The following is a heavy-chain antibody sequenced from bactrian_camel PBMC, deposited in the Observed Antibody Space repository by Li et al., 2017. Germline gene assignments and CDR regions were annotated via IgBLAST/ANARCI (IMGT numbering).Heavy chain of an antibody. Sequence: HVQLVESGGGSVQAGGSLRLSCAASGSMYRSNCIGWFRQASGKEREAVAAMHTGGRIAYYADSVKGRFTISRDNAKNTVYLQMSNLKPNDTGVYYCVTEEAYWGQGTQVTVS. V-gene: IGHV3S54*01. CDR3: VTEEAY. CDR2: MHTGGRIA. CDR1: GSMYRSNC. D-gene: IGHD3*01. J-gene: IGHJ4*01.